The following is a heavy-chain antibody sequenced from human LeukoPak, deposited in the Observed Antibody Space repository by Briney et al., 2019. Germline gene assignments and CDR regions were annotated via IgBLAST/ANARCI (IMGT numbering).Heavy chain of an antibody. Sequence: PGGSLRLSCAASGFTFSDYYMTWIRQAPGKGLEWVSYISGSSSNTNYADSVKGRFTISRDNAKNSLYLQMNSLRAEDTAVYYCARTQYCSSTSCYEPFDYWGQGTLVTVSS. D-gene: IGHD2-2*01. V-gene: IGHV3-11*06. CDR1: GFTFSDYY. CDR3: ARTQYCSSTSCYEPFDY. CDR2: ISGSSSNT. J-gene: IGHJ4*02.